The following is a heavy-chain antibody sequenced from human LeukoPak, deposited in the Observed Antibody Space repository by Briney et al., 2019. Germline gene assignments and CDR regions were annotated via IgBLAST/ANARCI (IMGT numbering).Heavy chain of an antibody. J-gene: IGHJ5*02. CDR3: ARESRANNWNDEWYRFDP. CDR1: GYTFTGYY. V-gene: IGHV1-2*04. D-gene: IGHD1-1*01. CDR2: INPNSGGT. Sequence: ASVKVSCKASGYTFTGYYMHWVRQAPGQGLEWMGWINPNSGGTNYAQKFQGWVTMTRDTSISTAYMELSRLRSDDTAVYYCARESRANNWNDEWYRFDPWGQGTLVTVSS.